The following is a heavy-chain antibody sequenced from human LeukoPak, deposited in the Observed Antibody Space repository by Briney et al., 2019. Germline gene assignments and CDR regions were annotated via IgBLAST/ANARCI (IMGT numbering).Heavy chain of an antibody. CDR3: ARLRGLYSDTNRYQTALDC. D-gene: IGHD1-26*01. CDR2: IKQDGSEK. V-gene: IGHV3-7*01. CDR1: GFTFSNYW. Sequence: GGSLRLSCAASGFTFSNYWMSWVRQAPGKGLEWVADIKQDGSEKFYVDSVKGRFTISRDNAKNSLYVQMNNLRAEDTAVYYCARLRGLYSDTNRYQTALDCWGQGTLVTVSS. J-gene: IGHJ4*02.